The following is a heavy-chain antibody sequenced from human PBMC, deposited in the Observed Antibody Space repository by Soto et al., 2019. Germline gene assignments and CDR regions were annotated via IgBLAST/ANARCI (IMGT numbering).Heavy chain of an antibody. CDR1: GSGYTLTDLS. CDR2: FDPEEGET. V-gene: IGHV1-24*01. CDR3: GTGTEAHGLDRGVFDL. Sequence: QVQLRQSGAEVKKPGASVKVSCKVSGSGYTLTDLSIHWVRQTPERGLEWMGGFDPEEGETIYAQKFQGRVTMTEDTSTDTAYMELDSLRSEDTALYFCGTGTEAHGLDRGVFDLWGRGTLVTVSS. D-gene: IGHD3-10*01. J-gene: IGHJ2*01.